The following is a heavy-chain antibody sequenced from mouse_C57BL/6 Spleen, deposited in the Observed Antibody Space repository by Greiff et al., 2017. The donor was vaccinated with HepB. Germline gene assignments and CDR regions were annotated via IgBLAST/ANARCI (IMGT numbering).Heavy chain of an antibody. D-gene: IGHD2-4*01. V-gene: IGHV1-63*01. CDR2: IYPGGGYT. J-gene: IGHJ2*01. CDR1: GYTFTNYW. CDR3: ARGITTGGYFDY. Sequence: QVQLKQSGAELVRPGTSVKMSCKASGYTFTNYWIGWAKQRPGHGLEWIGDIYPGGGYTNYNEKFKGKATLTADKSSSTAYMQFSSLTSEDSAIYYCARGITTGGYFDYWGQGTTLTVSS.